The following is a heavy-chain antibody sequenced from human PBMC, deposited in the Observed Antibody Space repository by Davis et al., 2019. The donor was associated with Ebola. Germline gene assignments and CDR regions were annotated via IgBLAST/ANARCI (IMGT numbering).Heavy chain of an antibody. D-gene: IGHD6-13*01. Sequence: PGGSLRLSCAASGFTFSSYSMNWVRQAPGKGLEWVSSISSSSSYIYYGDSVKGRFTISRDNAKNSLYLQMNCLRAEDTAVYYCATPSSSNRGYWGQGTLVTVSS. CDR2: ISSSSSYI. V-gene: IGHV3-21*01. CDR1: GFTFSSYS. J-gene: IGHJ4*02. CDR3: ATPSSSNRGY.